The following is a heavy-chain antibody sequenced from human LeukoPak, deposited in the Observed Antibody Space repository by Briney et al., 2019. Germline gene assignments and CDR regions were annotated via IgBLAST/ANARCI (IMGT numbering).Heavy chain of an antibody. D-gene: IGHD3-10*01. Sequence: ASVKVSCKASGYTFTGYYMHWVRQAPGQGLEWMGWINPNSGGTNYAQKFQGRVTMTRDTSISTAYMELSRLRSDDTAVYYCARGGWFGELFSYYFDYWGQGTLVTVSS. CDR3: ARGGWFGELFSYYFDY. J-gene: IGHJ4*02. V-gene: IGHV1-2*02. CDR2: INPNSGGT. CDR1: GYTFTGYY.